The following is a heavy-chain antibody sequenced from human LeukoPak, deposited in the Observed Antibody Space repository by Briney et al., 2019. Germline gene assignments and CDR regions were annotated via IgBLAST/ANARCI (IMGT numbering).Heavy chain of an antibody. CDR1: GFTFSSYA. Sequence: GGSLRLSCAASGFTFSSYAMSWVRQAPGKGLEWVSAISGSGGSTYYADSVKGRFTISRGNSKNTLYLQMNSLRAEDTAVYYCANMRDGYNFNYWGQGTLVTVSS. J-gene: IGHJ4*02. CDR2: ISGSGGST. V-gene: IGHV3-23*01. D-gene: IGHD5-12*01. CDR3: ANMRDGYNFNY.